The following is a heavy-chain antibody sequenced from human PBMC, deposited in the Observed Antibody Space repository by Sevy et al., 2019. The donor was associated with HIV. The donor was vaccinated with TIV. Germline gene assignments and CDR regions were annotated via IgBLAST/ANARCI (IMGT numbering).Heavy chain of an antibody. J-gene: IGHJ6*02. V-gene: IGHV3-23*01. Sequence: GGSLRLSCAASGFTFSSYAMSWVRQAPGKGLEWVSAISGSGGSTYYADSVKGGFPISRDNSKNTLYLQMNSLGAEDTAVYYCAKDQTRRFIMDVWGQGTTVTVSS. CDR1: GFTFSSYA. CDR3: AKDQTRRFIMDV. CDR2: ISGSGGST.